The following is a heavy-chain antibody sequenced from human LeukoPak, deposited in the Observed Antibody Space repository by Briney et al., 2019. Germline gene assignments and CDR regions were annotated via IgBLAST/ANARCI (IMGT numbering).Heavy chain of an antibody. CDR3: ARGRTSSYTGWFAP. V-gene: IGHV4-4*07. J-gene: IGHJ5*02. Sequence: SETLSLTCTASGGSISSHYWSWIRQPAGKGLEWIGRFYCGGGTDYNPSLKTRVTMSVNTSKHQFPLTLSSATAADTAVDCCARGRTSSYTGWFAPWGQGTLVTVSS. D-gene: IGHD3-16*02. CDR2: FYCGGGT. CDR1: GGSISSHY.